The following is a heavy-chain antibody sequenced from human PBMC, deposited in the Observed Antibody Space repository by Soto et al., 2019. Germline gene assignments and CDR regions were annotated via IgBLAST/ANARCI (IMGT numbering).Heavy chain of an antibody. D-gene: IGHD3-16*02. CDR1: GGTFSSYA. V-gene: IGHV1-69*13. CDR3: ARAPSDDYVWGSYRLDY. J-gene: IGHJ4*02. Sequence: SVKVSCKASGGTFSSYAISWVRQAPGQGLEGMGGIIPIFGTANYAQKFQGRVTITADESTSTAYMELSSLRSEDTAVYYCARAPSDDYVWGSYRLDYWGQGTLVTVSS. CDR2: IIPIFGTA.